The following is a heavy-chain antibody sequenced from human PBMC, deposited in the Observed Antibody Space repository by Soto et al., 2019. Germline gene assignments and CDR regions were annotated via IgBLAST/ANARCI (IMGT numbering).Heavy chain of an antibody. CDR1: GFSLSTSGVG. J-gene: IGHJ6*02. CDR3: AHESPYYDFWSGYSRRHYGMDL. D-gene: IGHD3-3*01. V-gene: IGHV2-5*01. CDR2: IYWNDDK. Sequence: SGPTLVNPTQTLTLTCTFSGFSLSTSGVGVGWIRQPPGKALEWLALIYWNDDKRYSPSLKSRLTITKDTSKNQVVLTMTNMDPVDTATYYCAHESPYYDFWSGYSRRHYGMDLWGQGTKVSVSS.